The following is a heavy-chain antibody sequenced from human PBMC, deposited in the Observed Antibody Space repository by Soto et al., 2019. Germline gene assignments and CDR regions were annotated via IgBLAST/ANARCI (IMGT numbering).Heavy chain of an antibody. V-gene: IGHV4-39*01. CDR2: IYYSGSP. D-gene: IGHD3-9*01. CDR1: GGCSSSSSYY. CDR3: ARAVLRYFDWLSPFYYFDY. J-gene: IGHJ4*02. Sequence: PSETLSLTCTGSGGCSSSSSYYWVWIRQPPGKGLEWIGSIYYSGSPYYTPSLKSRVTISVDTSKNQFSLKLSSVTAADTAVYYCARAVLRYFDWLSPFYYFDYWGQGTLVTVS.